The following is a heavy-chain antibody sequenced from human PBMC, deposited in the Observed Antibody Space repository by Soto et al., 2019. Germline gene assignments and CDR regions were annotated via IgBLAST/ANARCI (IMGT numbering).Heavy chain of an antibody. CDR3: AKRSLRRLRFVETH. V-gene: IGHV4-4*02. Sequence: QVQLQESGPGLVKPSGTLSLTCAVSGDSMTNTNWWSWVRQPPGKGLEWIGEIYHSGSTNYNPSLRSRVTMSVDKYKTQFSLNLTSVTAADTAVYYCAKRSLRRLRFVETHWGQGTLVTVSS. D-gene: IGHD3-3*01. J-gene: IGHJ4*02. CDR2: IYHSGST. CDR1: GDSMTNTNW.